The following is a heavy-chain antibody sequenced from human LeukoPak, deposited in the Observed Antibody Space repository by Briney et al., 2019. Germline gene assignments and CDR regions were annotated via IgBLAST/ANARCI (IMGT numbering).Heavy chain of an antibody. CDR3: ARGLQYYYDSSGYYFDY. CDR1: GFTFNSYS. Sequence: PGGSLRLFCAASGFTFNSYSMHWVRQAPGKGLEWVALISYDGSNKHYGDSVKGPFTISRDNSKNTLYLELSSLRAEDTAVFYCARGLQYYYDSSGYYFDYWGQGTLVTVSS. J-gene: IGHJ4*02. CDR2: ISYDGSNK. V-gene: IGHV3-30-3*01. D-gene: IGHD3-22*01.